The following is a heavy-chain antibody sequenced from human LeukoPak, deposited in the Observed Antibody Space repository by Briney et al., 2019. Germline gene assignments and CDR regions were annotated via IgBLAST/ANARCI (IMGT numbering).Heavy chain of an antibody. Sequence: TTSQTLSLTCTVSGGFISSSGYYWSWIRQPPGKGLEWIGYIYHDGTTYYNPSLKSRVTISVDRSKNQLSLQLTSVTAADTAVYYCARWADYWGQGTLVTVSS. CDR1: GGFISSSGYY. V-gene: IGHV4-30-2*01. J-gene: IGHJ4*02. CDR2: IYHDGTT. CDR3: ARWADY.